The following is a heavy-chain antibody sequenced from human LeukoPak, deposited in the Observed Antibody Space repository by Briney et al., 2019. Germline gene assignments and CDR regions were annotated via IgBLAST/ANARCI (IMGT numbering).Heavy chain of an antibody. Sequence: ASVKVSCRASGYTFTGYYMHWVRQAPGQGLEWMGWINPNSGGTNYAQKFQGRVIMTRDTSISTAYMELSRLRSDDTAVYYCARVIAVAGIPPEDYWGQGTLVTVSS. D-gene: IGHD6-19*01. CDR1: GYTFTGYY. CDR2: INPNSGGT. CDR3: ARVIAVAGIPPEDY. J-gene: IGHJ4*02. V-gene: IGHV1-2*02.